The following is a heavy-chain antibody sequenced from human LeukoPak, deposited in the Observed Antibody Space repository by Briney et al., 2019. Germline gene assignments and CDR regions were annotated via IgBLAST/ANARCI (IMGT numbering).Heavy chain of an antibody. J-gene: IGHJ4*02. CDR2: INPNTGGT. CDR3: ARATDYWNYYDY. Sequence: VKVSCKASGYTFTGYYMHCVRQARGQGLEWMGRINPNTGGTNYAQKLQGRVTMTRDTSISTAYMELSRLRSDDTAVYYCARATDYWNYYDYWGQGTLVTVSS. CDR1: GYTFTGYY. D-gene: IGHD1-1*01. V-gene: IGHV1-2*06.